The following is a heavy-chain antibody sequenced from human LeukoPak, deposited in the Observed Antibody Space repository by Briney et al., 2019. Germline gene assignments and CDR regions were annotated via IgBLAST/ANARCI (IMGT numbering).Heavy chain of an antibody. J-gene: IGHJ3*02. CDR1: GYSFTSYW. Sequence: LGESLKIYCKGSGYSFTSYWIGWVRQMPGKGLEWMGIIYPGDSDTRYSPSFQGQVTISADKSISTAYLQWSSLKASDTAMYYCARHKSGAYYDSSGYSGNAFDIWGQGTMVTVSS. D-gene: IGHD3-22*01. V-gene: IGHV5-51*01. CDR3: ARHKSGAYYDSSGYSGNAFDI. CDR2: IYPGDSDT.